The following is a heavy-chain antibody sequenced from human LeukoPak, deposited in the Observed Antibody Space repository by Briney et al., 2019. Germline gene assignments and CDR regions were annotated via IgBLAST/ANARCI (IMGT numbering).Heavy chain of an antibody. CDR2: IYYSGST. CDR1: GGSISSGDYY. J-gene: IGHJ4*02. V-gene: IGHV4-30-4*02. CDR3: ARDIFLGASDY. Sequence: PSETLSLTCTVSGGSISSGDYYWRWIRQPPGKGLEWIGYIYYSGSTYYNPSLKSRVTISVDTSKNQFSLKLSSVTAADTAVYYCARDIFLGASDYWGQGTLVTVSS. D-gene: IGHD1-26*01.